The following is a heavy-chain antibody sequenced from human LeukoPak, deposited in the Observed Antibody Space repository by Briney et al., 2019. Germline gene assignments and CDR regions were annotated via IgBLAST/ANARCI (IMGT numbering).Heavy chain of an antibody. J-gene: IGHJ4*02. CDR2: INSDGSST. V-gene: IGHV3-74*01. CDR1: GFTFSSYW. D-gene: IGHD3-10*01. Sequence: GGPLRLSCAAPGFTFSSYWMHWVRQAPGKGLVWVSRINSDGSSTTYADSVKGRFTISRDNAKNTLYLQMNSLRAEDTAVYYCARDGGSARGDYWGQGTLVTVSS. CDR3: ARDGGSARGDY.